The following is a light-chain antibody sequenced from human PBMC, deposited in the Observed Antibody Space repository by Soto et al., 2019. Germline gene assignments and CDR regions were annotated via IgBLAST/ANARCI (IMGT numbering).Light chain of an antibody. V-gene: IGKV3-20*01. J-gene: IGKJ3*01. CDR2: GAS. CDR3: QRYGTSSFT. Sequence: EIVLTQSPGTLSLSPGERATLSCRASQSVSNNYLAWYQQKPGQAPRLLISGASNRATGIPDRFSGSGSGTDFTLAISRLEPEDFAVYYCQRYGTSSFTFGPGTRVDLK. CDR1: QSVSNNY.